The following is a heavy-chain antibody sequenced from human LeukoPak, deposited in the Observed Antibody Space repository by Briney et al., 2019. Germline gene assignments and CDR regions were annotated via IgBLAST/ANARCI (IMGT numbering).Heavy chain of an antibody. CDR2: IYYSGST. CDR1: GGSISSGDYY. CDR3: ASFRGYNYVVGDDY. J-gene: IGHJ4*02. D-gene: IGHD5-18*01. V-gene: IGHV4-30-4*01. Sequence: PSETLSLTCTVSGGSISSGDYYWSWIRQPPGKGLEWIGYIYYSGSTYYNPSLKSRVTITVDTSKNQFSLKLSSVTAADTAVYYCASFRGYNYVVGDDYWGQGTLVTVSS.